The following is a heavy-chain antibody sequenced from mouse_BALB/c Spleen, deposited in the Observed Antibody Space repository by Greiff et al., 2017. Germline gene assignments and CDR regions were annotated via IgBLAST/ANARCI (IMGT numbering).Heavy chain of an antibody. CDR2: ISSGGSYT. CDR3: ARECDGYYFDY. J-gene: IGHJ2*01. V-gene: IGHV5-9-4*01. Sequence: EVKVVESGGGLVKPGGSLKLSCAASGFTFSSYAMSWVRQSPEKRLEWVAEISSGGSYTYYPDTVTGRFTISRDNAKNTLYLEMSSLRSEDTAMYYCARECDGYYFDYWGQGTTLTVSS. D-gene: IGHD2-3*01. CDR1: GFTFSSYA.